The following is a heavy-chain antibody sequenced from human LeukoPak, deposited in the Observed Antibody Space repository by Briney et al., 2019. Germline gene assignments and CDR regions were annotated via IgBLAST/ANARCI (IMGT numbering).Heavy chain of an antibody. CDR1: GFTVSSDY. J-gene: IGHJ3*01. CDR3: GRDSENGRPAGVFKL. V-gene: IGHV3-53*04. CDR2: IYSGGST. Sequence: GGSLRLSCAASGFTVSSDYMSWVRQAPGKGLEWVSVIYSGGSTYYADSVKGRFTISRHNSKNTLYLQMNNLRAEDTAVYYCGRDSENGRPAGVFKLGDQGTMATFSA. D-gene: IGHD2-8*01.